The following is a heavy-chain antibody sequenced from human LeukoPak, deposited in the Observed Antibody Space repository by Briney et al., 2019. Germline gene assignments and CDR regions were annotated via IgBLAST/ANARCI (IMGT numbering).Heavy chain of an antibody. V-gene: IGHV3-53*01. D-gene: IGHD3-10*01. J-gene: IGHJ2*01. CDR3: AGPSVRGTACYFDL. CDR2: LYSSGAT. CDR1: ALTVSNTY. Sequence: GRSLRLACAAAALTVSNTYMTWVRQTPGKGMEWVSFLYSSGATYSADSVNGRFTISRDNSKTTLYLQMNRLRADATAVYYCAGPSVRGTACYFDLWGRGTLVMVSS.